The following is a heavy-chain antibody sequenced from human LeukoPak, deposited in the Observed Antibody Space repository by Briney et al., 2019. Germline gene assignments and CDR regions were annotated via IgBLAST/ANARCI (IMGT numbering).Heavy chain of an antibody. CDR3: ARDLRVVVVAAANDY. CDR2: IKQDGSEK. CDR1: GFTFSSYW. D-gene: IGHD2-15*01. V-gene: IGHV3-7*01. Sequence: PGGSLRLSCAASGFTFSSYWMSWVRQAPGKGLEWVANIKQDGSEKYYVDSVKGRFTISRDNAKNSLYLQMNSLRAEDTAVYYCARDLRVVVVAAANDYWGQGTLVTVSS. J-gene: IGHJ4*02.